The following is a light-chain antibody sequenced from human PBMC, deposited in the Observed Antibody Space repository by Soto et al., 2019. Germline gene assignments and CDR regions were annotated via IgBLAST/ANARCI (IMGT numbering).Light chain of an antibody. CDR2: GAS. J-gene: IGKJ1*01. CDR3: QSYNNLPPWT. V-gene: IGKV3-15*01. Sequence: EVVMTQSPATLSVSPGERATLSCRASQSVSINLAWYQQKPGQAPRLLIYGASTRATGIPATFSGSGSGTELTLTITGLQSDGCAVYCCQSYNNLPPWTFVQGTKVEIK. CDR1: QSVSIN.